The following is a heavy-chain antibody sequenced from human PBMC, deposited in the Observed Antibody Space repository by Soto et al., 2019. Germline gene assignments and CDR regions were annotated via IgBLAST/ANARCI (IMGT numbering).Heavy chain of an antibody. J-gene: IGHJ6*03. CDR2: ITDSGGRTI. V-gene: IGHV3-48*01. D-gene: IGHD3-16*01. CDR1: GFTFSSHA. CDR3: ARGRRLNGYHYFYMDV. Sequence: GGSLRLSCAASGFTFSSHAMNWVRQAPGKGLQWVSTITDSGGRTIYYADSVKGRFTISRDNAKNSLYLQMNTLRAEDTAVYYCARGRRLNGYHYFYMDVWGKGTTVTVSS.